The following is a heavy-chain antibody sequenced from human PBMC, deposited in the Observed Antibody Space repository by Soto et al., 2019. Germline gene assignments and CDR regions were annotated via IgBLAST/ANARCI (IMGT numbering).Heavy chain of an antibody. Sequence: SETLSLTCAVYGGSFSSYYWGWIRQPPGKGLEWIGSIYYSGSTYYNPSLKSRVTISVDTSKNQFSLKLSSVTAADTAVYYCARSGAAAEYYFDYWGQGTLVTVSS. CDR3: ARSGAAAEYYFDY. CDR2: IYYSGST. CDR1: GGSFSSYY. J-gene: IGHJ4*02. D-gene: IGHD6-13*01. V-gene: IGHV4-39*01.